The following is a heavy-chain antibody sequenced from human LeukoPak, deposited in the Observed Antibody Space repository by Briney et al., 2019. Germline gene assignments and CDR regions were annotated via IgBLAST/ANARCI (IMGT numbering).Heavy chain of an antibody. J-gene: IGHJ6*02. V-gene: IGHV3-23*01. CDR2: ISGSSVTT. Sequence: GGSLRLSCEASGVTFSNYAMSWVRQAPGKGLEWVSVISGSSVTTYYADSVKGRFTISRDNSKNTLYLQMNSLRAEDTAVYYCTTVTTVTTLQPNYGMDVWGQGTTVTVSS. D-gene: IGHD4-17*01. CDR1: GVTFSNYA. CDR3: TTVTTVTTLQPNYGMDV.